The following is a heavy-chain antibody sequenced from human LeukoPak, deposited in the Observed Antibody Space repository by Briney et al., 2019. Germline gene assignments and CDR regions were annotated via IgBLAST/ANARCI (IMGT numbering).Heavy chain of an antibody. CDR2: INHSVIT. D-gene: IGHD2-8*01. CDR3: ARGRRSVLMVYAKYNWFDP. Sequence: SEXLSLTCAVYGGSFSGYYWSWLRQPPGKGLEGIGEINHSVITNYNPSLKSRVTISVATSKNQFSLKLSSVTAADTAVYYCARGRRSVLMVYAKYNWFDPWGQGTLVTVSS. CDR1: GGSFSGYY. V-gene: IGHV4-34*01. J-gene: IGHJ5*02.